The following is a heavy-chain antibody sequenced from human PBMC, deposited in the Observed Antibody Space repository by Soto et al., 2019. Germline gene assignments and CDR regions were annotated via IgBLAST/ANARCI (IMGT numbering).Heavy chain of an antibody. D-gene: IGHD2-2*01. J-gene: IGHJ3*02. Sequence: QVQFVQSGAELKKPGASVKVSCKASGYNFTNYAMHWVRQAPGQRLEWMGWINAGNGNTKYSQKFQGRVTITRDTSARTAYVELTSLRSDDTAVYYCARAGYCSSTSCSDAFDIWGQGTLVTVSS. V-gene: IGHV1-3*01. CDR3: ARAGYCSSTSCSDAFDI. CDR2: INAGNGNT. CDR1: GYNFTNYA.